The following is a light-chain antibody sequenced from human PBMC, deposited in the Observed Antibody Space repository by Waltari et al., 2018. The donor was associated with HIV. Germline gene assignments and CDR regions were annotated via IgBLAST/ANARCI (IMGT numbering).Light chain of an antibody. J-gene: IGKJ2*01. CDR3: MQTLQTPYT. CDR1: QSLLRGDST. Sequence: EIMLTQSPLLLPATPGEPAFIFCKSNQSLLRGDSTFLDWYYQKPGQSPQLLMYLRSSRAAGVSYRFAGAGAGTDFTLIINSVEAEDVGTYYCMQTLQTPYTFGQGTKLELK. V-gene: IGKV2-28*01. CDR2: LRS.